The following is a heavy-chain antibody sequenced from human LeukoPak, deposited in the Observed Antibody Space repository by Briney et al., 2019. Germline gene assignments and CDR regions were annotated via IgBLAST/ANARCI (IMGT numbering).Heavy chain of an antibody. Sequence: SVKVSCKASGGTFSSYTISWVRQAPGQGLEWMGRIIPILGIANHAQKFQGRVTITADKSTSTAYMELSSLRSEDTAVYYCARESSLSQGVPFDYWGQGTLVTVSS. J-gene: IGHJ4*02. CDR1: GGTFSSYT. V-gene: IGHV1-69*04. CDR3: ARESSLSQGVPFDY. D-gene: IGHD2-2*01. CDR2: IIPILGIA.